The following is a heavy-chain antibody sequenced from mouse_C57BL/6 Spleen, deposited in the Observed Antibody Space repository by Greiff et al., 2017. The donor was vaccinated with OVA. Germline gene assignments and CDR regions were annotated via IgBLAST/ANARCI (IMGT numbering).Heavy chain of an antibody. CDR3: ARRRTGYWYFDV. V-gene: IGHV5-17*01. J-gene: IGHJ1*03. CDR2: ISSGSSTI. Sequence: EVMLVESGGGLVKPGGSLKLSCAASGFTFSDYGMHWVRQAPEKGLEWVAYISSGSSTIYYADTVKGRFNISRDNAKNTLFLQMTSLRSEDTAMYYCARRRTGYWYFDVWGTGTTVTVSS. CDR1: GFTFSDYG.